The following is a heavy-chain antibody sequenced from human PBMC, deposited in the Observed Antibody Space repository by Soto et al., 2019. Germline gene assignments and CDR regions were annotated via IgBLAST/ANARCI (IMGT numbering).Heavy chain of an antibody. CDR2: IYYSGST. CDR3: ARTGYYDSSGYYFDAFDI. CDR1: GGSISSYY. J-gene: IGHJ3*02. V-gene: IGHV4-59*01. Sequence: PSETLSLTCTVSGGSISSYYWSWIRQPPGKGLEWIGYIYYSGSTNYNPSLKSRVTISVDTSKNQFSLKLSSVTAADTAVYYCARTGYYDSSGYYFDAFDIWGQGTMVTVS. D-gene: IGHD3-22*01.